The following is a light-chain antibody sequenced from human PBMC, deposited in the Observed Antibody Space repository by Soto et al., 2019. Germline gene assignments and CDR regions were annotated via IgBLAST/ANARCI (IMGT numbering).Light chain of an antibody. CDR1: QSISSW. V-gene: IGKV1-5*03. CDR3: QQYNDYLLT. Sequence: DIQMTQSPSTLSASVGDRVTITCRASQSISSWLAWYQQKPGKAPKLLIYKASNLEPGVPSRFSGSGSGTEFTLTISSLQPDDFATYYCQQYNDYLLTFGPGTTVDIK. CDR2: KAS. J-gene: IGKJ3*01.